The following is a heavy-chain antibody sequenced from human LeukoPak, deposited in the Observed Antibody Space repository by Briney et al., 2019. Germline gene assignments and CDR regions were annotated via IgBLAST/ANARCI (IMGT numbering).Heavy chain of an antibody. D-gene: IGHD3-3*01. CDR2: IKSKTDGGTT. Sequence: PGGSLRLSCAASGFTFSNAWMSLVRQAPGKGLEWVGRIKSKTDGGTTDYAAPVKGRFTISRDDSKNTLYLQMNSLKTEDTAVYYCTTVFWSGYYNYYYGMDVWGQGTTVTVSS. CDR1: GFTFSNAW. V-gene: IGHV3-15*01. J-gene: IGHJ6*02. CDR3: TTVFWSGYYNYYYGMDV.